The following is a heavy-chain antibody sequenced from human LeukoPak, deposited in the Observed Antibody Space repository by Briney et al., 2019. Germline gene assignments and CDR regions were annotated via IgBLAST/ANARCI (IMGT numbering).Heavy chain of an antibody. CDR3: ARQSRDGSKTRGYYFDH. CDR1: GYIFTDYW. J-gene: IGHJ4*02. CDR2: IYPADSDT. Sequence: GESPKISCQVSGYIFTDYWIGWVRQMPGKGLESMGIIYPADSDTAYSPFFQGQVTISADKSISTVYLQWSSLKASDTAMYYCARQSRDGSKTRGYYFDHWGQGTLVTVSS. V-gene: IGHV5-51*01. D-gene: IGHD3-10*01.